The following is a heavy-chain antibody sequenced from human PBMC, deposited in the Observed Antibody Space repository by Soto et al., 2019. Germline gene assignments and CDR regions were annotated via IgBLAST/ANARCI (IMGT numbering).Heavy chain of an antibody. CDR2: ISAYNGNT. V-gene: IGHV1-18*01. CDR3: ARVYKRFCSGGSCYGANYYYYYMDV. CDR1: GYTFTSYG. D-gene: IGHD2-15*01. J-gene: IGHJ6*03. Sequence: ASVKVSCKASGYTFTSYGISWVRQAPGQGLEWMGWISAYNGNTNYAQKLQGRVTMTTDTSTSTAYMELRSLRSDDTAVYYCARVYKRFCSGGSCYGANYYYYYMDVWGKGTTVTVSS.